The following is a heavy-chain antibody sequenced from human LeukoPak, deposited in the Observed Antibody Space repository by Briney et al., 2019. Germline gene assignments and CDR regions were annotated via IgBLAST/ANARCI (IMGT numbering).Heavy chain of an antibody. Sequence: PGGSLRLSCAASGFTFSNYGMHWVRQASGKGLEWVGRIRSKANSYATAYAASVKGRFTISRDVSKNTAYLQMNSLKTEDTAVYYCTRISALKPWGQGTLVTVSS. CDR1: GFTFSNYG. V-gene: IGHV3-73*01. CDR2: IRSKANSYAT. D-gene: IGHD6-6*01. CDR3: TRISALKP. J-gene: IGHJ5*02.